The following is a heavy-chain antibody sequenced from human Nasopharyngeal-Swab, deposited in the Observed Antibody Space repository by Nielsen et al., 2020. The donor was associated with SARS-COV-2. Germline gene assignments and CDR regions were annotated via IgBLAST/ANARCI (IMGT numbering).Heavy chain of an antibody. J-gene: IGHJ4*02. CDR1: GFTFSSYS. Sequence: LSLTCAASGFTFSSYSMNWVRQAPGKGLEWVSSISSSSSYIYYADSVKGRFTISRDNSKNSLYLQMNSLRTEDTALYYCAKDMDTAMVTGGFDYWGQGTLVTVSS. CDR2: ISSSSSYI. V-gene: IGHV3-21*04. CDR3: AKDMDTAMVTGGFDY. D-gene: IGHD5-18*01.